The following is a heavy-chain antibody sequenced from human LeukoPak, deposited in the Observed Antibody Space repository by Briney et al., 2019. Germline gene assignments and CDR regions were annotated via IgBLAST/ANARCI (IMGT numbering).Heavy chain of an antibody. CDR1: GGSFSGYY. V-gene: IGHV4-34*01. D-gene: IGHD2-2*02. CDR2: INHSGST. CDR3: ARDLPVVVVPAALRGYNWFDP. Sequence: SETLSLTCAVYGGSFSGYYWSWIRQPPGKGLEWIGEINHSGSTNYNPSLKSRVTISVDTSKNQFSLKLSSVTAADTAVYYCARDLPVVVVPAALRGYNWFDPWGQGTLVTVSS. J-gene: IGHJ5*02.